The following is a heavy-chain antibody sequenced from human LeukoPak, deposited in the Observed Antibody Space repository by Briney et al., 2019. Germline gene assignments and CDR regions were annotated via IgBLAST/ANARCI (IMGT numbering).Heavy chain of an antibody. CDR2: ISGYHGNT. V-gene: IGHV1-18*01. D-gene: IGHD3-22*01. J-gene: IGHJ3*02. Sequence: ASLKVSCKASGYTFTNYDISWVRQAPGQGLEWMGWISGYHGNTNYAQKFQGRVTMTTDTSTSTAYMELRGLRSDDTAVYYCARPNYYDNSGAAFDIWGQGTMVTVSS. CDR1: GYTFTNYD. CDR3: ARPNYYDNSGAAFDI.